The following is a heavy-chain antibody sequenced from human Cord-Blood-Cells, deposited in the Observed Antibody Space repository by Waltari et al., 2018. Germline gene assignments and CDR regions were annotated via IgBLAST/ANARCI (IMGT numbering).Heavy chain of an antibody. D-gene: IGHD6-13*01. Sequence: QVQLVQSGAEVKKPGSSVKVSCKASGGTFSRYAITRVRRAPGQGLEWMGGIIPIFGTENYAQKFQGRVTITADESTSTAYMELSSLRSEDTAVYYCARDRLAAAHDAFDIWGQGTMVTVSS. CDR2: IIPIFGTE. J-gene: IGHJ3*02. V-gene: IGHV1-69*01. CDR3: ARDRLAAAHDAFDI. CDR1: GGTFSRYA.